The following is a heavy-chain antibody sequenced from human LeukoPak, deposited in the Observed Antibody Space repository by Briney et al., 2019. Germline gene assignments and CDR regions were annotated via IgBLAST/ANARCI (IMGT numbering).Heavy chain of an antibody. CDR2: IIPIFVTS. J-gene: IGHJ4*02. CDR3: ARDRNGIQLWSPLDY. D-gene: IGHD5-18*01. Sequence: GASVNVSCKASGGTFSSYAVSWVRQAPGQGLEWMGRIIPIFVTSNYAQKFQARVTITTDESTSTAYMELSSLRSKDTAVYYCARDRNGIQLWSPLDYWDQGTLVTVSS. V-gene: IGHV1-69*05. CDR1: GGTFSSYA.